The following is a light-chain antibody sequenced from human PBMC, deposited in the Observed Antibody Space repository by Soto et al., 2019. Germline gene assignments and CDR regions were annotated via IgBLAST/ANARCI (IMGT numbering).Light chain of an antibody. V-gene: IGLV2-14*03. Sequence: QSVLTQPASVCGSPGQSITISCTGTSSDVGGYNYVSWYQQHPGKAPKLMIYDVSDRPSGVSNRFSGSKSGNTASLTISGLQAEDEADYFGSSYTSSSTPFVFGTGTKVTVL. CDR2: DVS. CDR3: SSYTSSSTPFV. CDR1: SSDVGGYNY. J-gene: IGLJ1*01.